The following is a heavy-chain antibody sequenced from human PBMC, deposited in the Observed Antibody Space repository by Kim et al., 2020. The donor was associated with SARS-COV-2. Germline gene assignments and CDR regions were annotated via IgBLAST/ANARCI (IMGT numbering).Heavy chain of an antibody. CDR1: GFNFNYYY. Sequence: GGSLRLSCIASGFNFNYYYMSWIRQAPGKGLEWVSYIRTSSSDTNYVDSVKGRFTISRDNARNSLYLQMKSLTAEDTAVYYCARGTVGPTSLPDYWGQGTQVTVSS. CDR3: ARGTVGPTSLPDY. V-gene: IGHV3-11*05. CDR2: IRTSSSDT. D-gene: IGHD1-26*01. J-gene: IGHJ4*02.